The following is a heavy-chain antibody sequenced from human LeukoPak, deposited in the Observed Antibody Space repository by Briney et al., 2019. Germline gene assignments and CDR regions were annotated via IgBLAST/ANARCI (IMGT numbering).Heavy chain of an antibody. CDR1: GFTFTNYW. V-gene: IGHV3-7*03. Sequence: GGSLRLSCAASGFTFTNYWMSWVRQAPGKGLEWVADIKQDGSEKYYVDSVRGRLTISRDNAKNSLSLQMDSLRAEDTAVYFCARKGSRRPSPEGVWGQGTLVTVSS. D-gene: IGHD1-14*01. J-gene: IGHJ4*02. CDR2: IKQDGSEK. CDR3: ARKGSRRPSPEGV.